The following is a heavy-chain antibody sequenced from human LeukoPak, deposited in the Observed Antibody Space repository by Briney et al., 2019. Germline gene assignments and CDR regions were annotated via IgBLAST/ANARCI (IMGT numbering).Heavy chain of an antibody. Sequence: PGGSLRLSCATSGFTFSTYDMDWVRQATGKGLEWVSAIGTAGDTYYPDSVRGRFTISREDAKNSLYLQMNSLRAGDTAVYYCARGTVDTDGMDVWGQGTTVTVSS. J-gene: IGHJ6*02. D-gene: IGHD5-18*01. V-gene: IGHV3-13*01. CDR1: GFTFSTYD. CDR3: ARGTVDTDGMDV. CDR2: IGTAGDT.